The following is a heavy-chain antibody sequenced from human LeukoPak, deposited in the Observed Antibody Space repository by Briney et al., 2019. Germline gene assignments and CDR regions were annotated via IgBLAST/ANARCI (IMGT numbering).Heavy chain of an antibody. CDR2: IYYSGST. D-gene: IGHD6-19*01. CDR1: GGYISSYY. Sequence: SETLSLTCTVSGGYISSYYWSWIRQPPGKGLEWIGSIYYSGSTYYNPSLKSRVTISVDTSKNQFSLKLSSVTAADTAVYYCARDSRSGWYSDYWGQGTLVTVSS. CDR3: ARDSRSGWYSDY. J-gene: IGHJ4*02. V-gene: IGHV4-39*07.